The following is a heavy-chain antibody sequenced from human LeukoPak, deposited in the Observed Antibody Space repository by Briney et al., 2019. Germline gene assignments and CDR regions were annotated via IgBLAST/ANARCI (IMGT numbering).Heavy chain of an antibody. J-gene: IGHJ5*02. CDR1: GFTFSNAY. Sequence: GGSLRLSCAASGFTFSNAYVNWVRQAPGKGLEWVSAISGSGGSTYYADSVKGRFTISRDNSKNTLYLQMNSLRAEDTAVYYCAKDGQVVVVPAATFDPWGQGTLVTVSS. D-gene: IGHD2-2*01. CDR2: ISGSGGST. CDR3: AKDGQVVVVPAATFDP. V-gene: IGHV3-23*01.